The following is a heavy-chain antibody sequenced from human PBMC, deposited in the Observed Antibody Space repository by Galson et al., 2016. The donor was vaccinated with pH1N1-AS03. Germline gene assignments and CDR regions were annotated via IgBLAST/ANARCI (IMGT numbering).Heavy chain of an antibody. D-gene: IGHD3-16*02. Sequence: ETLSLTCAVSGGSMTSPDWWTWVRQPPGKGLEWIGEVHYSGTTSYNPSLNSRVTISIDKSNNQFSLTLGSVTAADTAVSCCASAGYHTPGYHYWGQGALVTVSS. V-gene: IGHV4-4*01. J-gene: IGHJ4*02. CDR3: ASAGYHTPGYHY. CDR2: VHYSGTT. CDR1: GGSMTSPDW.